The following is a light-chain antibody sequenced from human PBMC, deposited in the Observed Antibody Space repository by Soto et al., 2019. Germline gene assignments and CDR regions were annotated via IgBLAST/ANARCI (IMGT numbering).Light chain of an antibody. CDR1: QHVTTTY. V-gene: IGKV3-20*01. Sequence: IVLTQSPATLSLSQGERATLSCTASQHVTTTYIAWYQQKFGQAPRLLIYGASTRATGTPDRFTGGGFGTDFTLTISRVEPEDFAVYYCQQYDSSFTFGGGTKVDIK. J-gene: IGKJ4*01. CDR3: QQYDSSFT. CDR2: GAS.